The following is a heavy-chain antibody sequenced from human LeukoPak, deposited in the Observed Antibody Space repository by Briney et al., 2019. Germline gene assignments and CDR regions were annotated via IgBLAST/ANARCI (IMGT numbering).Heavy chain of an antibody. D-gene: IGHD1-26*01. CDR2: ISGSGGST. CDR1: GFTFSSYA. J-gene: IGHJ4*02. V-gene: IGHV3-23*01. CDR3: ALAYREDYFDY. Sequence: PGGSLRLSCAASGFTFSSYAMSWVRQAPGKGLEWVSSISGSGGSTYYADSVKGRFTISRDNSKNTLYLQMNSLRAEDTPVYYCALAYREDYFDYWGQGTLVTVSS.